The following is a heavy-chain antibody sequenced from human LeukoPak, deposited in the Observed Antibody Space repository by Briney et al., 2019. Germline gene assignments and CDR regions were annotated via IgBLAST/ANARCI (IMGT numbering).Heavy chain of an antibody. CDR3: ARDLPDKAPTYGMDV. D-gene: IGHD1-14*01. J-gene: IGHJ6*02. CDR1: GGTFSSYA. CDR2: IIPILGIA. Sequence: SVTVSCKASGGTFSSYAISWVRQAPGQGLEWMGRIIPILGIANHAQKFQGRVTITADKSTSTAYMELSSLRSEDTAVYYCARDLPDKAPTYGMDVWGQGTTVTVSS. V-gene: IGHV1-69*04.